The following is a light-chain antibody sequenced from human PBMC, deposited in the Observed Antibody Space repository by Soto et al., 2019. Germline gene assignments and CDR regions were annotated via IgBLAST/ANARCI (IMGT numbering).Light chain of an antibody. J-gene: IGKJ3*01. Sequence: DIVLTQSPGTLSLSPGERATLSCRASQTVSSNNLAWYQQKRGQSPRLLIYGASSRAAAIQDRFRGSGSGTDFTLIISSLAPEDFAVYYCQQYGSSPFTFGPGTAVDIK. CDR1: QTVSSNN. CDR2: GAS. CDR3: QQYGSSPFT. V-gene: IGKV3-20*01.